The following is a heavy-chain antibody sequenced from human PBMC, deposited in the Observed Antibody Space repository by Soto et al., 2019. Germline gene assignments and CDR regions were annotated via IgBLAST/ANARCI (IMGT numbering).Heavy chain of an antibody. D-gene: IGHD2-2*01. CDR3: ARGSEISSTSEGRTEDYYGMDV. V-gene: IGHV4-34*01. Sequence: QVQLQQWGAGLLKPSETLSLTCAVYGGSFSGYYWSWIRQPPGKGLEWIGEINHSGSTNYNPSLKSRFTISVDTSKNQFSLKLSSVTAADTAVYYCARGSEISSTSEGRTEDYYGMDVWGQGTTVTVSS. CDR2: INHSGST. CDR1: GGSFSGYY. J-gene: IGHJ6*02.